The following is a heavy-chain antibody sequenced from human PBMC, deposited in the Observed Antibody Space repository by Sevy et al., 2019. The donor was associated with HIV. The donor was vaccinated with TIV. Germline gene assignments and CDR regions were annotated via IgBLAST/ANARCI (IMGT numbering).Heavy chain of an antibody. CDR2: ISYHGSDK. Sequence: GGSRRLSCAASGFAFSNYYAMHWVRQAPGKGLEWVALISYHGSDKYYADSVKGRFTISRDNFKNTLFLQMNSLTTEDTAVYYCARPRANYVDHYFYYAMDVWGQGTTVTVSS. CDR3: ARPRANYVDHYFYYAMDV. J-gene: IGHJ6*02. D-gene: IGHD4-17*01. CDR1: GFAFSNYYA. V-gene: IGHV3-30-3*01.